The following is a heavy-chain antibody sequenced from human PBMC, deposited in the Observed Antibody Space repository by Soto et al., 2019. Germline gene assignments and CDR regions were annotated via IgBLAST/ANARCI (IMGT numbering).Heavy chain of an antibody. CDR3: ARVPSP. CDR2: IYHSGST. V-gene: IGHV4-30-2*01. CDR1: GASISSDSFY. J-gene: IGHJ5*02. Sequence: PSETLSLTCTVSGASISSDSFYWSWIRQPPGKGLEWIGYIYHSGSTYYNPSLKSRVTISVDRSKNQFSLKLSSVTAADTAVYYCARVPSPWGQGTLVTVSS.